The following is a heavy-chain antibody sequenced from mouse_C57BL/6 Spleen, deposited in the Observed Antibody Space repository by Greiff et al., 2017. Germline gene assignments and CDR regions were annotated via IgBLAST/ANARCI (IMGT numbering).Heavy chain of an antibody. D-gene: IGHD1-1*01. Sequence: EVHLVESGGGLVKPGGSLKLSCAASGFTFSSYAMSWVRQTPEKRLEWVATISDGGSYTYYPDNVKGRFTISRDNAKNNLYLQMSQLKSEDTAMYYCAREVTTVVAFDYWGQGTTLTVSS. CDR3: AREVTTVVAFDY. J-gene: IGHJ2*01. V-gene: IGHV5-4*01. CDR2: ISDGGSYT. CDR1: GFTFSSYA.